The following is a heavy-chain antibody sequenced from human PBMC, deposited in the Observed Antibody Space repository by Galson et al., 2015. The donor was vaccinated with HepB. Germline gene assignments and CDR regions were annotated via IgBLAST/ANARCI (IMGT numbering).Heavy chain of an antibody. CDR3: AKDYGHYGGLWRPFDY. CDR1: GFTFDDYT. V-gene: IGHV3-43*01. CDR2: ISWDGGST. D-gene: IGHD4-23*01. J-gene: IGHJ4*02. Sequence: SLRLSCAASGFTFDDYTMHWVRQAPGKGLEWVSLISWDGGSTYYADSVKGRFTISRDNSKNSLYLQMNSLRTEDTALYYCAKDYGHYGGLWRPFDYWGQGTLVTVSS.